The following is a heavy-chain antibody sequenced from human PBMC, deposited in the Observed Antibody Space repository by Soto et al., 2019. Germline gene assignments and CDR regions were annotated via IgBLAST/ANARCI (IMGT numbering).Heavy chain of an antibody. CDR2: IYYSGST. Sequence: QVQLQESGPGLVKPSQTLSLTCTVSGGSISSGGYDWSWIRHHPGKGLEWIGYIYYSGSTYYNPSLKSRVTISVDTSKNQFSLKLSSVTAADTAVYYCARDSYDILTGMDVWGQGTTVTVSS. D-gene: IGHD3-9*01. CDR3: ARDSYDILTGMDV. V-gene: IGHV4-31*03. CDR1: GGSISSGGYD. J-gene: IGHJ6*02.